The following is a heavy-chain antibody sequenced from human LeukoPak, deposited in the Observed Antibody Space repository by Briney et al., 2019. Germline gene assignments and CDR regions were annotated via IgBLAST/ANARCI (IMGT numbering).Heavy chain of an antibody. J-gene: IGHJ4*02. CDR2: ISGYNGNT. D-gene: IGHD5-12*01. CDR3: ARSSLGTITAGPFDH. V-gene: IGHV1-18*01. CDR1: GYTFSSYG. Sequence: ASVKVSCKASGYTFSSYGIAWVRHAPGQGLEWMGWISGYNGNTNYAQKLQGRVSMTTDTSTTTAYMELRSLPSDDTALYYCARSSLGTITAGPFDHWGQGTLVTVSS.